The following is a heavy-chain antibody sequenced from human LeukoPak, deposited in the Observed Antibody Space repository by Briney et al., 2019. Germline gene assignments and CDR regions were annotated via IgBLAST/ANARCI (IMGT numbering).Heavy chain of an antibody. CDR3: TTVWVRGVHTPY. J-gene: IGHJ4*02. Sequence: GGSLRLSCAASGFTFSNAWMSWVRQAPGKGLEWAGRIKSKTDGGTTDYAAPVKGRFTISRDDSKNTLYLQMNSLRTEDTAVYYCTTVWVRGVHTPYWGQGTLVTVSS. V-gene: IGHV3-15*01. CDR2: IKSKTDGGTT. D-gene: IGHD3-10*01. CDR1: GFTFSNAW.